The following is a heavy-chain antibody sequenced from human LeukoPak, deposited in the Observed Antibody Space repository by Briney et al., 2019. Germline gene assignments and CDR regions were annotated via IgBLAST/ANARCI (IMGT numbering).Heavy chain of an antibody. D-gene: IGHD6-25*01. CDR3: ARLAAAAHNYYFDY. Sequence: PSETLSLTCTVSGGSMNSYYWNWIRQPPGKGLEWIGYIFYSGSTNYNPSLKIRVTISVDTTKNQFSLKVSSVTAADTAVYYCARLAAAAHNYYFDYWGQGTMVTVSS. J-gene: IGHJ4*02. V-gene: IGHV4-59*01. CDR2: IFYSGST. CDR1: GGSMNSYY.